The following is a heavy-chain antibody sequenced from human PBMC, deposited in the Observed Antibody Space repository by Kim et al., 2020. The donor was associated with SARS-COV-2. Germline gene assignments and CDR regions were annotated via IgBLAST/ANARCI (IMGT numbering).Heavy chain of an antibody. CDR3: ARDLGHCGGDCYWYGMDV. J-gene: IGHJ6*02. CDR1: GFTFSSYA. V-gene: IGHV3-30*04. D-gene: IGHD2-21*02. Sequence: GGSLRLSCAASGFTFSSYAMHWVRQAPGKGLEWVAVISYDGSNKYYADSVKGRFTISRDNSKNTLYLQMNSLRAEDTAVYYCARDLGHCGGDCYWYGMDVWGQGTTVTVSS. CDR2: ISYDGSNK.